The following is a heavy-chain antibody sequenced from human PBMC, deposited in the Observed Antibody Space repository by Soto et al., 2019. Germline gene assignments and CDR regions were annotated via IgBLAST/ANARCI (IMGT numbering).Heavy chain of an antibody. CDR3: AKDPGGCAYDI. V-gene: IGHV3-23*01. J-gene: IGHJ3*02. CDR2: ISGSGASA. Sequence: GGSLRLSCAASGFTFMTWVRQAPGKGLEWVSSISGSGASAYYADSVKGRFAISRDDSKSTVYLQMSSLRAEDTAVYYCAKDPGGCAYDIWGRGTMVTVSS. CDR1: GFTF. D-gene: IGHD1-26*01.